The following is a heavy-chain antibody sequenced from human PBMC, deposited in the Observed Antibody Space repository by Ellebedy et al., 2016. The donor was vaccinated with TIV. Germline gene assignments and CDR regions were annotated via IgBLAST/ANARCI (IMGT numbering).Heavy chain of an antibody. Sequence: SETLSLXCAVYGGSFSGYYWSWIRQPPGKGLEWIGEINHSGSTNYNPSLKSRVTISVDTSKNQFSLKLSSVTAADTAVYYCAKVPKLYYYYYMDVWGKGTTVTVSS. V-gene: IGHV4-34*01. CDR1: GGSFSGYY. CDR2: INHSGST. J-gene: IGHJ6*03. CDR3: AKVPKLYYYYYMDV.